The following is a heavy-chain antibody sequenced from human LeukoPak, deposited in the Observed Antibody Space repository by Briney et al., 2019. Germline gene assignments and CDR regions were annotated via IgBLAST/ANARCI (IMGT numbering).Heavy chain of an antibody. CDR3: ARHPSSSRGFDY. Sequence: SETLSLTCTVSGGSICSYYWSWIRQPPGKGLEWIGYIYTSGSTNYNPSLKSRVTISVDTSKNQFSLKLSSVTAADTAVYYCARHPSSSRGFDYWGQGTLVTVSS. D-gene: IGHD6-6*01. V-gene: IGHV4-4*09. J-gene: IGHJ4*02. CDR1: GGSICSYY. CDR2: IYTSGST.